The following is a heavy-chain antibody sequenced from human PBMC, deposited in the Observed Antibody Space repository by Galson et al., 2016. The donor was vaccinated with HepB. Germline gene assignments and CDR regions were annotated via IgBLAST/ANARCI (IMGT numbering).Heavy chain of an antibody. Sequence: SETLSLTRNVSGGSVSSNRYYWGWIRLAPGKGLEWLGSIFYSGSAYYNPSLKGRVTVSLDTSKKQFSLKLSSVTAADTAVYYCAREHYTSSWYSQAQRRKNDAFDIWGQGTMVTVSS. CDR1: GGSVSSNRYY. CDR3: AREHYTSSWYSQAQRRKNDAFDI. V-gene: IGHV4-39*01. D-gene: IGHD6-13*01. CDR2: IFYSGSA. J-gene: IGHJ3*02.